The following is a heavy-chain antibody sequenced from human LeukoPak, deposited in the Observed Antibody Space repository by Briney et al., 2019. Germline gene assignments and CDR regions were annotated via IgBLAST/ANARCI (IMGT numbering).Heavy chain of an antibody. Sequence: GASVKVSCKASGYTFTSYGISWVRQAPGQGLEWMGWISAYNGNTNYAQKLQGRVTMTTDTSTSTAYMELRSLRSDDTAVYYCATTPREYSSTWYYFDYWGQGILVTVSS. J-gene: IGHJ4*02. D-gene: IGHD6-13*01. CDR1: GYTFTSYG. V-gene: IGHV1-18*01. CDR2: ISAYNGNT. CDR3: ATTPREYSSTWYYFDY.